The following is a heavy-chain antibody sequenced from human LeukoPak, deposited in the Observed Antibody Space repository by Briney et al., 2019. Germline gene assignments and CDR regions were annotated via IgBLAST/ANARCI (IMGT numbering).Heavy chain of an antibody. CDR1: GGSISSSSYY. CDR3: ASAAQTLGYCSGGSCYSSRPFDY. CDR2: IYYSGST. J-gene: IGHJ4*02. V-gene: IGHV4-39*01. Sequence: SETPSLTCTVSGGSISSSSYYCGWIRQPPGKGLEWIGSIYYSGSTYYNPSLKSRVTISVDTSKNQFSLKLSSVTAADTAVYYCASAAQTLGYCSGGSCYSSRPFDYWGQGTLVTVSS. D-gene: IGHD2-15*01.